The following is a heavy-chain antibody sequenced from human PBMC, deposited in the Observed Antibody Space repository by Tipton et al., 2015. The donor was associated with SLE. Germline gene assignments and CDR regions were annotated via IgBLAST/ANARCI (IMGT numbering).Heavy chain of an antibody. D-gene: IGHD3-3*01. V-gene: IGHV3-30*02. CDR2: IRYDGSNK. J-gene: IGHJ3*02. Sequence: SLRLSCAASGFTFSSYGMHWVRQAPGKGLEWVAFIRYDGSNKYYADSVKGRFTISRDNAKNSLYLQMNSLRAEDTAVYYCARGYYDFWSGYYNGAFDIWGQGTMVTVSS. CDR3: ARGYYDFWSGYYNGAFDI. CDR1: GFTFSSYG.